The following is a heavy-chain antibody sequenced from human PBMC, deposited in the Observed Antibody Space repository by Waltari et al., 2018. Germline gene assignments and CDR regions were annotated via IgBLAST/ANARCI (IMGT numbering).Heavy chain of an antibody. V-gene: IGHV3-11*04. D-gene: IGHD6-19*01. CDR3: ARTYSSGWYGVN. J-gene: IGHJ4*02. CDR2: ISGSGSPV. CDR1: GFMFSDYY. Sequence: QVRLVESGGGLVKPGGSLRLSCAASGFMFSDYYMSWIRQAPGKGLEWVSDISGSGSPVYYADSVKGRFTISRDNAKNSLYLQMNSLRVEDVGVYYCARTYSSGWYGVNWGQGTLVTVSS.